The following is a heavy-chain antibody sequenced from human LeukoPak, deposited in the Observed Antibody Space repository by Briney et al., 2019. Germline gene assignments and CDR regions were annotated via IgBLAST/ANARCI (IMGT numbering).Heavy chain of an antibody. D-gene: IGHD6-13*01. CDR2: ISSSGPTI. J-gene: IGHJ6*03. CDR1: GFTFSSFS. CDR3: ARDQGSWYYYYYYMDV. V-gene: IGHV3-48*01. Sequence: GRSLRLSCTASGFTFSSFSMNWVRQAPGKGLEWISYISSSGPTIYYADSVKGRFTISRDNAKNSVYLQMNSLRAEDTAVYYCARDQGSWYYYYYYMDVWGKGTTVTISS.